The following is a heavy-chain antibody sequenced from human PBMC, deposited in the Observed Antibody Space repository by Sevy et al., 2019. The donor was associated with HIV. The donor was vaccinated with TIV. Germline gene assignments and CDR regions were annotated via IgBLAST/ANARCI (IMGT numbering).Heavy chain of an antibody. J-gene: IGHJ4*02. CDR3: ATEYSYDY. D-gene: IGHD4-4*01. Sequence: ASVKVSCKASGLTFSDYYIQWVRQAPGQGLEWMGWINSNSGAISYAQKFQGRVTMTSDTSISTVYMELSRLRSDDTAVYYCATEYSYDYWGQGTLVTVSS. CDR1: GLTFSDYY. CDR2: INSNSGAI. V-gene: IGHV1-2*02.